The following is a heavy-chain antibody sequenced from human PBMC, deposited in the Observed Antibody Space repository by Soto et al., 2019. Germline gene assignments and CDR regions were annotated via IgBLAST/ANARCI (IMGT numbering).Heavy chain of an antibody. Sequence: QVTVKESGPVLVKPIETLTLTCTVSGFSLSNAGLGVSWIRQPPGKALEWLAHIFSNDEKSYSTSLKSRLTISKGTSKSQVVLTMTNMDPVDTATYYCASTYSSSWYWFDPWGQGTLVTVSS. CDR1: GFSLSNAGLG. V-gene: IGHV2-26*04. D-gene: IGHD6-13*01. CDR2: IFSNDEK. J-gene: IGHJ5*02. CDR3: ASTYSSSWYWFDP.